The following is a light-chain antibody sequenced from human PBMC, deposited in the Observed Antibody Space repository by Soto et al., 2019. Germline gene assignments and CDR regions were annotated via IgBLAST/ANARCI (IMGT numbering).Light chain of an antibody. CDR3: QEYDGAPPIT. CDR2: DAS. V-gene: IGKV3-20*01. CDR1: QSVRSER. J-gene: IGKJ5*01. Sequence: EIVLTQSPDTLSLSPGEKPSLSCRPSQSVRSERLAWYQQKRGQAPTLLIFDASSRASGTPERFSGSGSGTDFTLTISRLEPEDFAVYYCQEYDGAPPITFGLGTRLEIK.